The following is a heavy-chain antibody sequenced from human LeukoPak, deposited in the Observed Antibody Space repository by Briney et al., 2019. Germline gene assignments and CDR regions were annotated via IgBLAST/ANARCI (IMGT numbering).Heavy chain of an antibody. Sequence: PGGSLRLSCAASGFTFSSYAMSWVRQAPGKGLEWVSAISNDGGSTYYADSVKGRFSISRDNSKNTLYLQMNSLRAEDTAVYYRAKDRGIIVVIATAFDYWGQGTLATVSS. CDR2: ISNDGGST. J-gene: IGHJ4*02. V-gene: IGHV3-23*01. CDR1: GFTFSSYA. D-gene: IGHD3-22*01. CDR3: AKDRGIIVVIATAFDY.